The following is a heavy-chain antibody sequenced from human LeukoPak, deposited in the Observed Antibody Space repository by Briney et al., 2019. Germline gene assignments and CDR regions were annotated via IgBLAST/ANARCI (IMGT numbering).Heavy chain of an antibody. D-gene: IGHD3-3*01. J-gene: IGHJ5*02. Sequence: PSETLSLTCAVYGGSFSGYYWSWIRQPPGKGLEWIGEINHSGSTSYNPSLKSRVTISVDTSKNQFSLKLSSVTAADTAVYYCARVSIFGVAWGQGTLVTVSS. V-gene: IGHV4-34*01. CDR1: GGSFSGYY. CDR2: INHSGST. CDR3: ARVSIFGVA.